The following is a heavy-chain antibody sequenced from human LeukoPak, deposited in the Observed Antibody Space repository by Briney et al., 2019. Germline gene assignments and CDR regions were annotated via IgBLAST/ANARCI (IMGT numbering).Heavy chain of an antibody. D-gene: IGHD2-2*01. J-gene: IGHJ6*02. CDR3: AGKYPEYYYGMDV. Sequence: SETLSLTCTLSGPSMSSYYWSCIRQPPGKGLEWLGYIYYSGSTNYNPSLKSRVTISVDTSKNQFSLKLSSVTAADTAVYYCAGKYPEYYYGMDVWGQGTTVTVSS. CDR1: GPSMSSYY. V-gene: IGHV4-59*01. CDR2: IYYSGST.